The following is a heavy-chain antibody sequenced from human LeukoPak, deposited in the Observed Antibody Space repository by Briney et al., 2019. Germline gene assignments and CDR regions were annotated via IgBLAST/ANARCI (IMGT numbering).Heavy chain of an antibody. V-gene: IGHV3-30*18. CDR3: AKDGAVAGIGY. CDR1: GFTFSSYG. D-gene: IGHD6-19*01. J-gene: IGHJ4*02. Sequence: GGSLRLSCAASGFTFSSYGMHWVRQAPGKGPEWVAVISYDGSNKYYADSVKGRFTISRDNSKNTLYLQMNSLRAEDTAVYYCAKDGAVAGIGYWGQGTLVTVSS. CDR2: ISYDGSNK.